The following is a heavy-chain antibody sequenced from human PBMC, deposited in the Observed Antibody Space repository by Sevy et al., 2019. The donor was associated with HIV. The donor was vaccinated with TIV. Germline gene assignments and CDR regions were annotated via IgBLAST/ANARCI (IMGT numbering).Heavy chain of an antibody. CDR2: INPNSGGT. J-gene: IGHJ4*02. CDR1: GYTFTGYY. D-gene: IGHD2-21*02. CDR3: TRSAAEAKNFYCGGDCYSDY. V-gene: IGHV1-2*02. Sequence: ASVKVSCKASGYTFTGYYLHWVRQAHGQGLEWMGWINPNSGGTNYAPKFQGRVTMTRDTSISTASMELSRLRSDDTAVYYCTRSAAEAKNFYCGGDCYSDYWGQGTLVTVSS.